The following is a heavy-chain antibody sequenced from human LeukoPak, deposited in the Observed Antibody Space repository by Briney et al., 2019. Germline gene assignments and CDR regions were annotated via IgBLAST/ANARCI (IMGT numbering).Heavy chain of an antibody. D-gene: IGHD6-6*01. Sequence: GGSLRLSCTASGLTFGDYAMSWFRQAPGKGLEWVGFIRSKAYGGTTEYAASVKGRFTISRDDSKSIAYLQMNSLKTEDTAVYYCTRAGSSSSWLPSYYFDYWGQGTLVTVSS. CDR2: IRSKAYGGTT. CDR3: TRAGSSSSWLPSYYFDY. CDR1: GLTFGDYA. J-gene: IGHJ4*02. V-gene: IGHV3-49*03.